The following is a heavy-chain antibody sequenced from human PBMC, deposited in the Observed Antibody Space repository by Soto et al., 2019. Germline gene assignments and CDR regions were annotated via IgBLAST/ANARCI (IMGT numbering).Heavy chain of an antibody. Sequence: EVQLVESGGGLVQPGGSLRLSCAASGFTFSSYSMNWVRQAPGKGLEWVSYISSSSSTIYYADSVKGRFTISRDNAKNALYLQMSSLRDEDTAVYYCARGGKLEPAGFDPWGQGTLVTVSS. V-gene: IGHV3-48*02. J-gene: IGHJ5*02. CDR1: GFTFSSYS. CDR2: ISSSSSTI. D-gene: IGHD1-1*01. CDR3: ARGGKLEPAGFDP.